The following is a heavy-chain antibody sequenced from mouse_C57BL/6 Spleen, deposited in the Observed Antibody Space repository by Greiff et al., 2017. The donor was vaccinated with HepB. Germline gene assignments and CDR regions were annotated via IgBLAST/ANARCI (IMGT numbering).Heavy chain of an antibody. J-gene: IGHJ2*01. CDR3: ARGRPVYDYFDY. CDR1: GYTFTSYG. V-gene: IGHV1-81*01. CDR2: IYPRSGNT. Sequence: VQLQQSGAELARPGASVKLSCKASGYTFTSYGISWVKQRTGQGLEWIGEIYPRSGNTYYNEKFKGKATLTADKSSSTAYMELRSLTSEDSAVYFCARGRPVYDYFDYWGQGTTLTVSS. D-gene: IGHD2-3*01.